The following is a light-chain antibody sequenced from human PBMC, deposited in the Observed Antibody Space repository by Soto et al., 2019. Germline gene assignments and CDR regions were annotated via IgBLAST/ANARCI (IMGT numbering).Light chain of an antibody. CDR1: SSDIGTYNY. Sequence: QSALTQPPSASGSPGQSVTISCTGTSSDIGTYNYVSWYQQHAGKAPKVMIYEVNKRPSGVPDRFSGSKSGNTASLTVSGLPAEDEADYYCAAHAGTNNWKIFGGGTKLTVL. J-gene: IGLJ2*01. V-gene: IGLV2-8*01. CDR2: EVN. CDR3: AAHAGTNNWKI.